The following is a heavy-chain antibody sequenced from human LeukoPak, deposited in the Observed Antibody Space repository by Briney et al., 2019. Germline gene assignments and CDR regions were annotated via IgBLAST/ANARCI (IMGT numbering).Heavy chain of an antibody. CDR3: ASNLSGSYYNWFDP. CDR2: IYYSGST. D-gene: IGHD1-26*01. CDR1: GGSVSSGSYY. Sequence: SETLSLTCTVSGGSVSSGSYYWSWIRQPPGKGLGWFGYIYYSGSTNYNPSLKSRVTISVDTSKNQFSLKLSSVTAADTAVYYCASNLSGSYYNWFDPWGQGTLVTVSS. J-gene: IGHJ5*02. V-gene: IGHV4-61*01.